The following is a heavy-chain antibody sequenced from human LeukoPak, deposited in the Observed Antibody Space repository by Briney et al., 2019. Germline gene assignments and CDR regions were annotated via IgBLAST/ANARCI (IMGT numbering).Heavy chain of an antibody. J-gene: IGHJ4*02. CDR3: TRGAGWLIDY. CDR2: FYNSGRS. CDR1: DDSISDYY. D-gene: IGHD3-16*01. Sequence: SETLSLTCTVSDDSISDYYRGWIRQPPGKGLEWIGYFYNSGRSTYNPSLKSRVTISADTSKNHFSLKLNSMTTADTAVYYCTRGAGWLIDYWGQGILVTVSS. V-gene: IGHV4-59*01.